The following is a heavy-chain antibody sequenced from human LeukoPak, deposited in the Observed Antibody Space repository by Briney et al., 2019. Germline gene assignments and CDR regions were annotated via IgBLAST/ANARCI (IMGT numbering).Heavy chain of an antibody. Sequence: GGSLRLSCAASGFTFSSYGMHWVRQAPGKGLEWVAAIWYDGSNKYYADSVKGRFTISRDNSKNTLYLQMNSLRAEDTAVYYCARHHQRRTLTTGTTPGFRAHWGQGTLVTAPS. CDR2: IWYDGSNK. CDR3: ARHHQRRTLTTGTTPGFRAH. D-gene: IGHD4-17*01. CDR1: GFTFSSYG. V-gene: IGHV3-33*01. J-gene: IGHJ4*02.